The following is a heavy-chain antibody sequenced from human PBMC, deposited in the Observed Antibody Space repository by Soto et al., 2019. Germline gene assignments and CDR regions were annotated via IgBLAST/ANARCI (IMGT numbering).Heavy chain of an antibody. V-gene: IGHV4-59*01. Sequence: SETLSLTCTVSGGSISSYYWSWIRQPPGKGLEWIGYIYYSGSTNYNPSLKSRVTISVDTSKNQFSLKLSSVTAADTAVYYCARDFRYVYNWFDPWGQGTLVTVSS. CDR3: ARDFRYVYNWFDP. D-gene: IGHD1-1*01. J-gene: IGHJ5*02. CDR1: GGSISSYY. CDR2: IYYSGST.